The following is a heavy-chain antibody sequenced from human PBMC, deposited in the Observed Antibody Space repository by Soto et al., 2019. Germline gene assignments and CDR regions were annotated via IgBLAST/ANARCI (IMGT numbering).Heavy chain of an antibody. CDR2: IIPIFGTA. CDR3: ARVRLAGPTYYYDSSGYFDY. V-gene: IGHV1-69*13. J-gene: IGHJ4*02. Sequence: ASVKVSCKASGGTFSSYAISWVRQAPGQGLEWMGGIIPIFGTANYAQKFQGRVTITADESTSTAYMELSSLRSEDTAVYYCARVRLAGPTYYYDSSGYFDYWGQGTLVTVSS. CDR1: GGTFSSYA. D-gene: IGHD3-22*01.